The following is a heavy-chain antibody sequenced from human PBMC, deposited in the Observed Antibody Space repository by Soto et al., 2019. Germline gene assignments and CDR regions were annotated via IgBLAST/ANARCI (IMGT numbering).Heavy chain of an antibody. D-gene: IGHD6-19*01. CDR2: ISSSSSYI. Sequence: EVQLVESGGGLVKPGGSLRLSCAASGFTFSSYSMNWVRQAPGKGLEWVSSISSSSSYIYYADTVKGRFTISRDNAKNSLYLQMTSLRAEDTAVYYCARNKIAVAGLWDPKLWGQGTLVTVSS. CDR1: GFTFSSYS. J-gene: IGHJ4*02. V-gene: IGHV3-21*01. CDR3: ARNKIAVAGLWDPKL.